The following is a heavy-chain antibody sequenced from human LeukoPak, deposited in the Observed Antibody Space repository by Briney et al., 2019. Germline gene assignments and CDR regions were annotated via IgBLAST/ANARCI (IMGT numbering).Heavy chain of an antibody. Sequence: PGGSLRLSCAASGFTFSSYEMNWVRQAPGKGLEWVSYISSSGSTIYYADSVKGRFTISRDNAKNSLYLQMNSLRAEDTAVYYCAREGTTVGHDFDYWGQGTLVTVSS. V-gene: IGHV3-48*03. J-gene: IGHJ4*02. CDR1: GFTFSSYE. CDR2: ISSSGSTI. CDR3: AREGTTVGHDFDY. D-gene: IGHD4-11*01.